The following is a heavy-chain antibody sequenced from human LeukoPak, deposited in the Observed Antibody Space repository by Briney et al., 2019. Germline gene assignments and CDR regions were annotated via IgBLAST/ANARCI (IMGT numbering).Heavy chain of an antibody. CDR2: ISSSGSTI. CDR3: ARDVGLPIAAAGDY. Sequence: GGSLRLSCAASGFTYSSYEMNWVRQAPGKGLEWVSYISSSGSTIYYADSVKGRFTISRDNAKNSLYLQMNSLRAEDTAVYYCARDVGLPIAAAGDYWGQGTLVTVSS. V-gene: IGHV3-48*03. CDR1: GFTYSSYE. J-gene: IGHJ4*02. D-gene: IGHD6-13*01.